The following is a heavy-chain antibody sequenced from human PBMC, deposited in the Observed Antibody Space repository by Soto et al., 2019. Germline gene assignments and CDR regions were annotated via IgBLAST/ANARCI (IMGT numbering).Heavy chain of an antibody. Sequence: PSETLSLTCTVSGGSVSSGSYYWSWIRQPPGKGLECIGYIYYSGSTNYNPSLKSRVTISVDTSKNQFSLKLNSMTAADTAVYYCARHNYGSGSTYFDYWGQGTLVTVSS. CDR3: ARHNYGSGSTYFDY. CDR2: IYYSGST. CDR1: GGSVSSGSYY. J-gene: IGHJ4*02. V-gene: IGHV4-61*01. D-gene: IGHD3-10*01.